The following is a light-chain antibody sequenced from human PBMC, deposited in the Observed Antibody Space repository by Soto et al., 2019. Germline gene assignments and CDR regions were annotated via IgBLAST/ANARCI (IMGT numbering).Light chain of an antibody. J-gene: IGKJ5*01. Sequence: EIGLMKSPGTVSLSPXERATLSCRASQTLRRTYIAWYQQKPGQAPRPRIYDASNRATATPPRFSGSGSGTDFTLTISSLEPEDFAVYYCQQRSAGVTFGQGTRLEIK. V-gene: IGKV3D-20*02. CDR2: DAS. CDR3: QQRSAGVT. CDR1: QTLRRTY.